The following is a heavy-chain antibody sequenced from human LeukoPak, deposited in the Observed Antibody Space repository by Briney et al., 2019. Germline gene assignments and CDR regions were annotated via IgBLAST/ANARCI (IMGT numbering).Heavy chain of an antibody. CDR1: GFTFSSYG. Sequence: GGSLSLSCAASGFTFSSYGMPWVRQAPGKGLGWVAVISYDGSSKYYADSVKGRFTISRDNSKNTLYLQMNSLRAEDTAVYYCARDPLAAAGNYYYYYGMDVWGQGTTVTVSS. CDR3: ARDPLAAAGNYYYYYGMDV. J-gene: IGHJ6*02. V-gene: IGHV3-30*03. CDR2: ISYDGSSK. D-gene: IGHD6-13*01.